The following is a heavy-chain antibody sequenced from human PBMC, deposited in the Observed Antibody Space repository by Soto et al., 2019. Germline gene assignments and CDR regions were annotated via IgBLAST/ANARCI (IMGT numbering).Heavy chain of an antibody. V-gene: IGHV3-33*01. CDR3: ARVFSSSDKSFDY. D-gene: IGHD6-6*01. Sequence: QVQLVESGGGVVQPGRSLRLSCAASGFTFSSYGMHWVRQAPGKGLEWVAVIWYDGSNKYYADSVKGRFTISRDNSKNTLYLQMNSLRAEDTAVYYCARVFSSSDKSFDYWGQGTLVTVSS. CDR1: GFTFSSYG. CDR2: IWYDGSNK. J-gene: IGHJ4*02.